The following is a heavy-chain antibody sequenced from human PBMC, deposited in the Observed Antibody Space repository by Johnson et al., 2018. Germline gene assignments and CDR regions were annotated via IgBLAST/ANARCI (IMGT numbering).Heavy chain of an antibody. Sequence: EVQLVESGGGLVQPGGSLRLSCAASGFTFSSYWMSWVRQAPGKGLEWVANIKQDGSEKYYVDSVKGRFTISRYNAKNSLYLQLNSLRAEDTAVYYCERASQLVLGFAVVFPTYYYYYMDVWGKGTTVTVSS. CDR3: ERASQLVLGFAVVFPTYYYYYMDV. CDR1: GFTFSSYW. J-gene: IGHJ6*03. V-gene: IGHV3-7*01. D-gene: IGHD6-6*01. CDR2: IKQDGSEK.